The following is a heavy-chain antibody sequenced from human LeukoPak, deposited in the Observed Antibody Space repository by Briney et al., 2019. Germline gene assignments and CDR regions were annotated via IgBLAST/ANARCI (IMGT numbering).Heavy chain of an antibody. Sequence: SETLSLTCTVSGGSISSYYWSWIRQPPGKGLEWIGYIYYSGSTNYNPSLKSRVTISVDTSKNQFSLKLSSVTAADTAVYYCARGPYDSSGYYSDYWGQGTPVTVSS. V-gene: IGHV4-59*01. CDR1: GGSISSYY. CDR2: IYYSGST. J-gene: IGHJ4*02. D-gene: IGHD3-22*01. CDR3: ARGPYDSSGYYSDY.